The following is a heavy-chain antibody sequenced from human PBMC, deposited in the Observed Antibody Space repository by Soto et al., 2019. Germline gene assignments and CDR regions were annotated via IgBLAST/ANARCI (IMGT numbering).Heavy chain of an antibody. CDR1: GGSFSGYY. J-gene: IGHJ4*02. CDR2: INHSGST. CDR3: ARGPPRYDFWSGYYPEIDYIDY. D-gene: IGHD3-3*01. V-gene: IGHV4-34*01. Sequence: PSETLSLTCAVYGGSFSGYYWSWIRTPPGKGLEWIGEINHSGSTNYNPSLKSRVTISVDTSKNQFSLKLSSVTAADTAVYYCARGPPRYDFWSGYYPEIDYIDYWGQGTLVTVSS.